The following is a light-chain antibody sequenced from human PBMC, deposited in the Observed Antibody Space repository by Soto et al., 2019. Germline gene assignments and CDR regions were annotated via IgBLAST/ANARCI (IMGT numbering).Light chain of an antibody. CDR2: GAT. CDR3: QQYGTPRSVT. Sequence: EIVLTQSPGTLSLSPGEEATLSCRASQSVDSNYLAWYQQKAGQTPRLIIYGATARADGIPHRFSGSGFGTDFTLTISNVEPEDFAVYYCQQYGTPRSVTVGQGTRLEIK. V-gene: IGKV3-20*01. J-gene: IGKJ5*01. CDR1: QSVDSNY.